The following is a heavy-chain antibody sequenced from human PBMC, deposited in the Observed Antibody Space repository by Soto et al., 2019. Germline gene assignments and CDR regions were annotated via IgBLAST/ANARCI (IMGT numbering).Heavy chain of an antibody. CDR1: GFTFSSYW. J-gene: IGHJ3*02. CDR3: ARDVFYAFWSGYQADAFDI. CDR2: IKQDGSEK. D-gene: IGHD3-3*01. Sequence: SLRLSCAASGFTFSSYWMSWVRQAPGKGLEWVANIKQDGSEKYYVDSVKGRFTISRDNAKNSLYLQMNSLRAEDTAVYYCARDVFYAFWSGYQADAFDIWGQGTMVTVSS. V-gene: IGHV3-7*03.